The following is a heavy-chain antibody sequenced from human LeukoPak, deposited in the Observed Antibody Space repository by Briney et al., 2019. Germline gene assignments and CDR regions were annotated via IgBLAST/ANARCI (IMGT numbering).Heavy chain of an antibody. J-gene: IGHJ2*01. CDR3: ARVYYSSSYEYWYFDL. CDR1: GVPIRSYY. Sequence: SETLSLTCTVSGVPIRSYYWSWIRQPPGKGLEWIGYIYYSGSTNYNPSLQSGVTTSVDTYNNQSSLKLSSVTAAHTPVDYFARVYYSSSYEYWYFDLWGRGTLVTVSS. V-gene: IGHV4-59*01. CDR2: IYYSGST. D-gene: IGHD6-13*01.